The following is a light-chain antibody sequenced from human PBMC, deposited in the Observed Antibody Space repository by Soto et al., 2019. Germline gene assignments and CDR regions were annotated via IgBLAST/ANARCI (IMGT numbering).Light chain of an antibody. V-gene: IGKV1-5*01. Sequence: DIQMTQYPSTLSASVGDRVTITCRASQTVNTWLAWYQQKPGKAPKVLIFDASSLKTGVPSRFSGSGSGTEFTLTISNLQPDDFATYYCQQYDSYSSGPFGQGTKVDI. J-gene: IGKJ1*01. CDR3: QQYDSYSSGP. CDR2: DAS. CDR1: QTVNTW.